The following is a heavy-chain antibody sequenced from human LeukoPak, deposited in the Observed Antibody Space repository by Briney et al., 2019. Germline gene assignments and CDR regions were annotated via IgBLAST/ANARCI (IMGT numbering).Heavy chain of an antibody. CDR1: GYIFTSYY. Sequence: RASVKVSCKASGYIFTSYYMHWVRQAPGQGLEWMGIINPSGGSTSYAQKFQGRVTMTEDTSTDTAYMELSSLRSEDTAVYYCATDLILVRGEDYGMDVWGQGATVTVSS. CDR3: ATDLILVRGEDYGMDV. D-gene: IGHD3-10*01. CDR2: INPSGGST. J-gene: IGHJ6*02. V-gene: IGHV1-46*01.